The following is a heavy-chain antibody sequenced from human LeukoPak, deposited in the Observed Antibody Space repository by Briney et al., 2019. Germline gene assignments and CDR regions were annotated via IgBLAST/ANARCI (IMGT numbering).Heavy chain of an antibody. CDR1: GYTFTGYY. J-gene: IGHJ4*02. Sequence: GASVKVSCKASGYTFTGYYMHWVRQAPGQGLEWMGRINPNSGGTNYAQKFQGRVTMTRDTSISTAYMELSRLRSDDTAVYYCARDPNSGWGFDYFSTRDDYWGQGTLVTVSS. CDR2: INPNSGGT. D-gene: IGHD6-19*01. V-gene: IGHV1-2*06. CDR3: ARDPNSGWGFDYFSTRDDY.